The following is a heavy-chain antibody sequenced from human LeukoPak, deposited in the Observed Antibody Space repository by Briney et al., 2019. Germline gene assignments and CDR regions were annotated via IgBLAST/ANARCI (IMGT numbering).Heavy chain of an antibody. CDR2: INLSGGRT. CDR1: GYTFISYY. J-gene: IGHJ4*02. Sequence: ASVKVSCKASGYTFISYYMHWVRQAPGQGLEWMGIINLSGGRTSHAQKFQGRVTMSRDTSTSTVYMELNSLRSEDTAVYYCAGSSVERQQLARFDYWGQGTLVTVSS. D-gene: IGHD6-13*01. CDR3: AGSSVERQQLARFDY. V-gene: IGHV1-46*01.